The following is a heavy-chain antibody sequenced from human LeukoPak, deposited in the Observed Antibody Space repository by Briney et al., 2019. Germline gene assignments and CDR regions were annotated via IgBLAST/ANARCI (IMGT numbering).Heavy chain of an antibody. D-gene: IGHD1-26*01. CDR1: GSSISSYY. CDR3: VRGRVGGSY. J-gene: IGHJ4*02. V-gene: IGHV4-59*01. Sequence: SETLSLTCTVSGSSISSYYWTWIRQPPGKVLEWIGCSYYSGSTNYNPSLRSRVTISVDTSKNQFSLKLNSLTAADTAVYYCVRGRVGGSYWGQGTLVTVSS. CDR2: SYYSGST.